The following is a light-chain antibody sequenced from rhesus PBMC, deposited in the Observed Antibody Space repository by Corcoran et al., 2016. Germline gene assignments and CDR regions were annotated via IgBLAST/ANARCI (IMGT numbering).Light chain of an antibody. J-gene: IGLJ1*01. CDR2: GNT. Sequence: SSGLTQEPALSVALGHTVRMTCQGDSLKTYYASWYQQKPGQVPVLVIYGNTNRPSGIPGRFSGSWSGNTGSLTITGAQVEDEADYYCGSWDNSGNQYVFGIGTRLTVL. CDR3: GSWDNSGNQYV. V-gene: IGLV3S11*01. CDR1: SLKTYY.